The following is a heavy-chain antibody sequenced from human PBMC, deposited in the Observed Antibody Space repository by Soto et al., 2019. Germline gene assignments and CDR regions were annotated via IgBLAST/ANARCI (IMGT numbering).Heavy chain of an antibody. CDR3: ASHSHSTVPYYYYYYGMDV. J-gene: IGHJ6*02. CDR1: GGSISSYY. V-gene: IGHV4-59*08. D-gene: IGHD4-17*01. CDR2: IYYSGST. Sequence: SETLSLTCTVSGGSISSYYWSWIRQPPGKGLEWIGYIYYSGSTNYNPSLKSRVTISVDTSKNQFSLKLSSVTAADTAVYYCASHSHSTVPYYYYYYGMDVWGQGTTVTVSS.